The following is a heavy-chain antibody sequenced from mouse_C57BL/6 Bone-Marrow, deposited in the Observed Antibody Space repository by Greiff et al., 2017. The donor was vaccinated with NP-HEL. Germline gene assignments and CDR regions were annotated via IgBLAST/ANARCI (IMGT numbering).Heavy chain of an antibody. D-gene: IGHD2-5*01. J-gene: IGHJ3*01. CDR1: GFSFNTYA. CDR3: VRHNYSSPFAY. V-gene: IGHV10-1*01. Sequence: DVKLVESGGGLVQPKGSLKLSCAASGFSFNTYAMNWVRQAPGKGLEWVARIRSKSNNYATYYADSVKDSFTISRDDSESMLYLKMNNLKTEDTAMYYCVRHNYSSPFAYWGQGTLGTVSA. CDR2: IRSKSNNYAT.